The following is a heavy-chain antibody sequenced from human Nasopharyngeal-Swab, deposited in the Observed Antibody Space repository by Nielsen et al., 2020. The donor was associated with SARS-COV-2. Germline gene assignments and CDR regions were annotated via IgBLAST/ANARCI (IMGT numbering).Heavy chain of an antibody. Sequence: SETLSLTCTVSGGSISGGGYYWSWIRQHPGKGLEWIGYIYYSGITYYNPSLKSRLIISIDTSKNQSSLNLTSVTPADTAVYYCARDKVASSGTLHWFDSWGQGTRVTVSS. J-gene: IGHJ5*01. CDR1: GGSISGGGYY. V-gene: IGHV4-31*03. CDR2: IYYSGIT. D-gene: IGHD6-13*01. CDR3: ARDKVASSGTLHWFDS.